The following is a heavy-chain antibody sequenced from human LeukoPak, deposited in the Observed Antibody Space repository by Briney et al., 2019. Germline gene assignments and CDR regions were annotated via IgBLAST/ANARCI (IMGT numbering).Heavy chain of an antibody. CDR2: IYYSGTT. CDR1: GGSISSSNYY. V-gene: IGHV4-39*01. Sequence: SETLSLTCTVSGGSISSSNYYWGWIRQPPGKGLEWFGNIYYSGTTYYSPSLVSRVTISVDTSRNQFSLKLSSVTAADTAMYYCARRSNYGSGRADYWGQGTLVTVSS. CDR3: ARRSNYGSGRADY. J-gene: IGHJ4*02. D-gene: IGHD3-10*01.